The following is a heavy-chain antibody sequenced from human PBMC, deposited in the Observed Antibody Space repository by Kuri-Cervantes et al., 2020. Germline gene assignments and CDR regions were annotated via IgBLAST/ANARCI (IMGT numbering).Heavy chain of an antibody. V-gene: IGHV1-69*06. CDR2: IIPVYDTA. CDR1: GGTFSSYA. D-gene: IGHD4-11*01. CDR3: ARSGPVYSNRLYYYYYMDV. Sequence: SVKVSCKASGGTFSSYAISWVRQAPGQGLEWMGGIIPVYDTANYAQTFQGRVAITADKSTSTAYMELSSLRSDDTAVYYCARSGPVYSNRLYYYYYMDVWGKGTTVTVSS. J-gene: IGHJ6*03.